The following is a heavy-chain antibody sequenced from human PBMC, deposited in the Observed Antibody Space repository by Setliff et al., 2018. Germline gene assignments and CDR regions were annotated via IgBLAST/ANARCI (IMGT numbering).Heavy chain of an antibody. CDR2: IYYSGST. CDR3: ARGGIAAAGIKY. J-gene: IGHJ4*02. Sequence: SETLSLTCIVSGGSISSHYWSWIRQPPGKGLEWIGSIYYSGSTNYNPSLKSRVTISVDTSKNQFSLKLSSVTAADTAVYYCARGGIAAAGIKYWGQGTLVTVSS. V-gene: IGHV4-59*11. D-gene: IGHD6-13*01. CDR1: GGSISSHY.